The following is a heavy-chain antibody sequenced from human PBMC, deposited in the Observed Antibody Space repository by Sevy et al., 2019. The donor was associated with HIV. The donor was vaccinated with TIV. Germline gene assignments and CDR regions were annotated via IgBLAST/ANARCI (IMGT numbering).Heavy chain of an antibody. CDR2: ISDSSATI. CDR3: ASGRRGYERLYYFDS. CDR1: GFTYS. J-gene: IGHJ4*02. V-gene: IGHV3-48*01. Sequence: GGSLRLSCVASGFTYSMNWVRQAPGKGLEWVSYISDSSATIHYADSVKGRFTISRDNAKNSLYLQMKTLGAEDTAVYYCASGRRGYERLYYFDSWGQGTLVTVSS. D-gene: IGHD5-12*01.